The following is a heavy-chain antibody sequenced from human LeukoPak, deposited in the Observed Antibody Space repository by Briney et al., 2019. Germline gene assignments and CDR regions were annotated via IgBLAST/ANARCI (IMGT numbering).Heavy chain of an antibody. V-gene: IGHV3-48*03. CDR2: IGSSGTTI. D-gene: IGHD6-19*01. Sequence: GGSLRLSCAFSGFPFSIYEMNWVRQAPGKGLEWVSNIGSSGTTIYYADSVKGRFSISRDNAKSSLYLQMNSLRVEDTAVYYCALLAVASDFDYWGQGALVTVSS. CDR3: ALLAVASDFDY. CDR1: GFPFSIYE. J-gene: IGHJ4*02.